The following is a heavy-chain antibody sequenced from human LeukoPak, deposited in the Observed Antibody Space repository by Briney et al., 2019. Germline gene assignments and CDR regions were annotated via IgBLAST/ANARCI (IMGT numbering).Heavy chain of an antibody. J-gene: IGHJ4*02. D-gene: IGHD4-23*01. CDR3: ARDQVGNSEGGNY. CDR2: ISSSSSYI. CDR1: GFTFSSYS. V-gene: IGHV3-21*01. Sequence: GGSLILSCAASGFTFSSYSMNWVRQAPGKGLEWVSSISSSSSYIYYADSVKGRFTISRDNAKNALYLQMNSLRAEDTAVYYCARDQVGNSEGGNYWGQGTLVTVSS.